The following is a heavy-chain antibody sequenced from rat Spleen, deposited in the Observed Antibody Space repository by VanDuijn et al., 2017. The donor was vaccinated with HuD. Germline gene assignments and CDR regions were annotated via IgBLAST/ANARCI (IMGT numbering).Heavy chain of an antibody. CDR1: GFSLTSYS. J-gene: IGHJ2*01. CDR3: ASGILDF. CDR2: IWENGGT. V-gene: IGHV2-47*01. D-gene: IGHD4-3*01. Sequence: QVQLKESGPGLVQPSETLSLTCTVSGFSLTSYSVSWIRQPPGKGLEWMGVIWENGGTDYNSAIKSRLSISRDTSKSQVFLKMNSLQTEDTAMYFCASGILDFWGQGVMVTVSS.